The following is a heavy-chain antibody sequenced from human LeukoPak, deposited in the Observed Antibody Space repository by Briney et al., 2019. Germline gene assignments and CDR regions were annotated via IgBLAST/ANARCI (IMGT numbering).Heavy chain of an antibody. V-gene: IGHV4-61*01. Sequence: SETLSLTCTVSGGSVSSGSYYWSWTRQPPGKGLEWIGYIYYSGSTNYNPSLKSRVTISVDTSKNQFSLKLSSVTAADTAVYYCARDGSVSTDIYYYYYGMDVWGQGTTVTVSS. CDR2: IYYSGST. CDR1: GGSVSSGSYY. J-gene: IGHJ6*02. D-gene: IGHD2-2*01. CDR3: ARDGSVSTDIYYYYYGMDV.